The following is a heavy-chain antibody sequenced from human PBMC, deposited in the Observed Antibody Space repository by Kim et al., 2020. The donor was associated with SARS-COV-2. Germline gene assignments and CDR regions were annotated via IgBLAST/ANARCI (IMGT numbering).Heavy chain of an antibody. Sequence: SVKGRFTISRDNAKNTLYLQMNSLRTEDTAVYYCARAGDYDISGYYGFFHHWGQGVLVTVSS. D-gene: IGHD3-22*01. V-gene: IGHV3-74*01. CDR3: ARAGDYDISGYYGFFHH. J-gene: IGHJ1*01.